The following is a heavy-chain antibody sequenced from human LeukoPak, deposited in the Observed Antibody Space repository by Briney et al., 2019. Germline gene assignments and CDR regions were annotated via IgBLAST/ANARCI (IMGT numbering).Heavy chain of an antibody. V-gene: IGHV3-49*04. J-gene: IGHJ4*02. CDR3: SRARLSGIYLSDY. CDR2: IRSKAYGGTT. D-gene: IGHD1-26*01. CDR1: GFTFSSYS. Sequence: PGGSLRLSCAASGFTFSSYSMNWVRQAPGKGLEWVGFIRSKAYGGTTEYAASVKGRFTISRDDSKSIAYLQMNSLNTEDTAVYYCSRARLSGIYLSDYWGQGTLVTVSS.